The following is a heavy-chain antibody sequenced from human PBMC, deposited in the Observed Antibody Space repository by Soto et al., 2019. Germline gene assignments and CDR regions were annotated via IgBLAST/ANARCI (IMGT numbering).Heavy chain of an antibody. D-gene: IGHD3-3*01. Sequence: QVHLQESGPGLVKPSGTLALTCAVSGGSISSDKWWTWVRQPPGKGLEWIGEISHRGSTNYSPSFKSRLSLSVYTTMTQFSLRLTSVTAADTAVYYCAAIPLTSGVVSGRFDPWGQGIMVTVSS. J-gene: IGHJ5*02. V-gene: IGHV4-4*02. CDR2: ISHRGST. CDR3: AAIPLTSGVVSGRFDP. CDR1: GGSISSDKW.